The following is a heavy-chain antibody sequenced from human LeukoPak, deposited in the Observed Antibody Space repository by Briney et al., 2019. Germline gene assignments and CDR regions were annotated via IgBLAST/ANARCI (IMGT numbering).Heavy chain of an antibody. CDR1: GFTFRSFN. V-gene: IGHV3-21*04. CDR3: ASETSGRLSDAFDI. D-gene: IGHD6-19*01. CDR2: ISASSDYI. J-gene: IGHJ3*02. Sequence: GGSLRLSCATSGFTFRSFNMNWVRQAPGKGLEWVSSISASSDYIFYADSVKGRFTISRDNSKNTLYFQMNSLRAEDTAVYYCASETSGRLSDAFDIWGQGTMVTVSS.